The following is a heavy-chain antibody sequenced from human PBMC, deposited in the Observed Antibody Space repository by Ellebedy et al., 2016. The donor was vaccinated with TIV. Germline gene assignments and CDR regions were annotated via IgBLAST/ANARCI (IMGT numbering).Heavy chain of an antibody. J-gene: IGHJ4*02. CDR2: ISYDGSIK. CDR3: AKYLTVGGGSPQDWDY. Sequence: GESLKISCVASGFTFDSYAMHWVRQAPGKGLEWVAAISYDGSIKFYADSVKGRFTISRDNSRSQLYLQMNSLRAEDTAVYYCAKYLTVGGGSPQDWDYWGQGTLVTVSS. D-gene: IGHD3-16*01. CDR1: GFTFDSYA. V-gene: IGHV3-30*04.